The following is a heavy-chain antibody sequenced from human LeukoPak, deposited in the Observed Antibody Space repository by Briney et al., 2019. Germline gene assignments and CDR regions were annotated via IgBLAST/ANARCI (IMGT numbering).Heavy chain of an antibody. CDR1: GGSFSGYY. D-gene: IGHD2-2*01. CDR2: INHSGST. V-gene: IGHV4-34*01. Sequence: SETLSLTCAVYGGSFSGYYWSWIRQPPGKGLEWIGEINHSGSTNYNPSLKSRVTISVDTSKNQFSLKLSSVTAADTAVYYCARGPGRYCSSTSCRPRPSYYYGMDVWGKGTTVTVSS. J-gene: IGHJ6*04. CDR3: ARGPGRYCSSTSCRPRPSYYYGMDV.